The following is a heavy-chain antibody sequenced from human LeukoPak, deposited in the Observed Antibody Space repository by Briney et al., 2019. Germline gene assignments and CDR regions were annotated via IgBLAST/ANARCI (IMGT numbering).Heavy chain of an antibody. Sequence: GGSLRLSCAASGFTFSNYYMNWVRQAPGKGLEWVSTISASGGSTNYVDSVRGRFTISRDNSKNTLYLQMSSLRAEDTAVYYCAKDRGNALGYLDSWGQGTLVTVSS. CDR2: ISASGGST. D-gene: IGHD1-1*01. CDR3: AKDRGNALGYLDS. CDR1: GFTFSNYY. V-gene: IGHV3-23*01. J-gene: IGHJ4*02.